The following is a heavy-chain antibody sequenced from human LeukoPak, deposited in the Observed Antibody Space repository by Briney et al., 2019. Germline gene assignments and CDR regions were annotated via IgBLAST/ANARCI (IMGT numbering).Heavy chain of an antibody. J-gene: IGHJ3*02. CDR3: AKEKSGGWHDAFDI. CDR1: GFIFSSYG. D-gene: IGHD6-19*01. Sequence: GGSLRLSCAASGFIFSSYGMHWVRQAPGKGLEWVAFIRYDGTNKYYAFSVKGRFTIYRDDYKNTLYLQMSSLRAEDTAVYYCAKEKSGGWHDAFDIGGQGTTVTVSS. V-gene: IGHV3-30*02. CDR2: IRYDGTNK.